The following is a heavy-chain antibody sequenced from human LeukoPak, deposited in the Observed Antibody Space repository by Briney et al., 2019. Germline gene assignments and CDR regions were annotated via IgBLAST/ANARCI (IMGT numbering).Heavy chain of an antibody. D-gene: IGHD3-16*02. V-gene: IGHV4-59*13. J-gene: IGHJ4*02. CDR1: GGSISSYY. CDR3: ARGDDYVWGSYRFDY. CDR2: IYYSGST. Sequence: SETLSLTCTVSGGSISSYYWSWIRQPPGKGLEWIGYIYYSGSTNYNPSLKSRVTISVDTSKNQFSLKLSSVNAADTAVYYCARGDDYVWGSYRFDYWGQGTLVTVSS.